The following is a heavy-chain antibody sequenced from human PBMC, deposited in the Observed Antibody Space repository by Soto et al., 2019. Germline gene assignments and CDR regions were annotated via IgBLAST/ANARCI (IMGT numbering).Heavy chain of an antibody. Sequence: GGSLRLSCAASGFTFSDYYMSWIRQAPGKGLEWVSYISSSGSTIYYADSVKGRFTISRDNAKNSLYLQMNSLRAEDTAVYYCARVKKLRYFDWLSKPLDYWGQGTLVTVSS. CDR2: ISSSGSTI. V-gene: IGHV3-11*01. J-gene: IGHJ4*02. CDR1: GFTFSDYY. D-gene: IGHD3-9*01. CDR3: ARVKKLRYFDWLSKPLDY.